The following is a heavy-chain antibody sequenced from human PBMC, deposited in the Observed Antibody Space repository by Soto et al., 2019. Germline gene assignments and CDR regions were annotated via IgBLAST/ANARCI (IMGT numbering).Heavy chain of an antibody. V-gene: IGHV1-8*01. D-gene: IGHD3-3*01. J-gene: IGHJ1*01. CDR1: GYTFTSYD. CDR3: ARATRTYYDFWSGYYRD. Sequence: QVQLVQSGAEVKNPGASVKVSCKASGYTFTSYDINWVRQATGQGLEWMGWMNPNSGNTGYAQKFQGRVTMTRNTSISTAYMELSSLRSEDTAVYYCARATRTYYDFWSGYYRDWGQGTLVTVSS. CDR2: MNPNSGNT.